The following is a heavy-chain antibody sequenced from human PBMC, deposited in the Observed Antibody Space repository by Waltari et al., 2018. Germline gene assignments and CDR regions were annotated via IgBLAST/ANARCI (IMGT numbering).Heavy chain of an antibody. J-gene: IGHJ3*02. CDR1: GGSISSYY. D-gene: IGHD3-22*01. Sequence: QVQLQESGPGLVKPSETLSLTCTVSGGSISSYYWSWIPQPPGKGLEWIGYSYYSGSTNYNPSLKSRVTISVDTSKNQFSLKLSSVTAADTAVYYCARNYYYDSSGYAFDIWGQGTMVTVSS. V-gene: IGHV4-59*01. CDR2: SYYSGST. CDR3: ARNYYYDSSGYAFDI.